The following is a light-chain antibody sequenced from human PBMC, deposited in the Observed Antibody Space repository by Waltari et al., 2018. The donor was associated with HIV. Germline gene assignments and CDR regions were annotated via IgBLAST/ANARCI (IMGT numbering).Light chain of an antibody. CDR2: EGS. V-gene: IGLV2-23*01. Sequence: QSALTQPASVSGSPGQSFPIPCPGTRSDVGGYNLVPWYQQHPGKAPKLMIYEGSKRPSGVSNRFSGSKSGNTASLTISGLQAEDEADYYCCSYAGSSLYVFGTGTKVTVL. J-gene: IGLJ1*01. CDR1: RSDVGGYNL. CDR3: CSYAGSSLYV.